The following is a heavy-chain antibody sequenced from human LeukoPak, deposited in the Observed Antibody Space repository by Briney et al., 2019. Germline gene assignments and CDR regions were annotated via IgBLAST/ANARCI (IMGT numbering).Heavy chain of an antibody. CDR3: ARGVDYDNNYFQYGMDV. V-gene: IGHV4-4*02. D-gene: IGHD3-9*01. Sequence: SETLSLTCAVSGGSISSSNWYSWARQPPGKGLEWIGEIYHSGTTNYKPSLKSRVTMSVDKSKNQFSLELSSVTAADTAVYYCARGVDYDNNYFQYGMDVWGRGTTVTVSS. CDR2: IYHSGTT. CDR1: GGSISSSNW. J-gene: IGHJ6*02.